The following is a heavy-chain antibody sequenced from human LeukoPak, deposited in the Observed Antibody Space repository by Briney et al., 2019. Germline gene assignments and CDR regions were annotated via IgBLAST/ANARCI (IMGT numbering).Heavy chain of an antibody. V-gene: IGHV3-53*01. Sequence: GGSLRLSCAASGFTVSSNYMSWVRQAPGKGLEWVSVIYSGGSTYYADSVKGRFTISRDNSKNTLYLQMNSLRAEDTAVYYCARDRRYYDSSEDAFDIWGQGTMVTVSS. CDR2: IYSGGST. CDR1: GFTVSSNY. D-gene: IGHD3-22*01. CDR3: ARDRRYYDSSEDAFDI. J-gene: IGHJ3*02.